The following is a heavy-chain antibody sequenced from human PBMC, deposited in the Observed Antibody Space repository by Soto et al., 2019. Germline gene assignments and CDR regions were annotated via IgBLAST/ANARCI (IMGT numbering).Heavy chain of an antibody. CDR2: ISWNSGSI. Sequence: EVQLVESGGGLVQPGRSLRLSCAASGFTFDDYAMHWVRQAPGKGLEWVSGISWNSGSIGYADSVKGRFTISRDNAKNSLYLQMNSLRAEDTALYYCAKDRPDHSGYEQAPFYYYYMDVWGKGTTVTVSS. CDR1: GFTFDDYA. D-gene: IGHD5-12*01. CDR3: AKDRPDHSGYEQAPFYYYYMDV. V-gene: IGHV3-9*01. J-gene: IGHJ6*03.